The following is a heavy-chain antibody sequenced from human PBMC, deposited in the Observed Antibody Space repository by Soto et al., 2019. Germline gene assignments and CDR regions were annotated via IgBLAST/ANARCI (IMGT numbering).Heavy chain of an antibody. CDR1: GGTFSSYA. D-gene: IGHD3-16*01. Sequence: ASVKVSCKASGGTFSSYAISWVRQAPGQGLEWMGGIIPIFGTANYAQKFQGRVTITADESTSTAYMELSSLRSEDTAVYYCASSYDYVSTGDYWGQGTLVTVSS. CDR2: IIPIFGTA. J-gene: IGHJ4*02. CDR3: ASSYDYVSTGDY. V-gene: IGHV1-69*13.